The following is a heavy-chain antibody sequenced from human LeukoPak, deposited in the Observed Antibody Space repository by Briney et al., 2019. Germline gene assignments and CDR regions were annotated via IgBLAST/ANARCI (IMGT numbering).Heavy chain of an antibody. Sequence: GGSLRLSCAASGFTFSSYAMHWVRQAPGKGLEWVAVISYDGSNKYYADSVKGRFTISRDNSKNTLYLQMNSLRAEDTAVYYCARGYYDILTGSNWFDPWGQGTLVTVSS. CDR2: ISYDGSNK. J-gene: IGHJ5*02. CDR3: ARGYYDILTGSNWFDP. V-gene: IGHV3-30*04. CDR1: GFTFSSYA. D-gene: IGHD3-9*01.